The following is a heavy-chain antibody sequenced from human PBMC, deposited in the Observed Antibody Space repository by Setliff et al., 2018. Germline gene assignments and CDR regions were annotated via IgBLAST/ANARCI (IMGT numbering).Heavy chain of an antibody. CDR3: ARGGPEAAADVPEGFYGMDV. Sequence: ASVKVSCKASGYTFTNYNMHWVRQAPGQGLEWMGIINASGGSTTYAQKFQGRVTMTTDTSTSTAYMELRSLRSDDTAVYYCARGGPEAAADVPEGFYGMDVWGQGTTVTVSS. V-gene: IGHV1-46*01. CDR1: GYTFTNYN. CDR2: INASGGST. D-gene: IGHD6-13*01. J-gene: IGHJ6*02.